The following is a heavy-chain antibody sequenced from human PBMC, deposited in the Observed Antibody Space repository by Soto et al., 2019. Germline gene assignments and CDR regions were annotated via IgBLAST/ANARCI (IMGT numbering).Heavy chain of an antibody. Sequence: GGSEKVSSKASGYTFTSNNINWVRPATGSGLKWIGCMDHTNGITDYAQEFQGRVTMTRGTSINTAYMKLSSLRSEDTAVYFCARRALVEVWGQGTTVTVSS. J-gene: IGHJ6*02. CDR1: GYTFTSNN. CDR2: MDHTNGIT. V-gene: IGHV1-8*01. CDR3: ARRALVEV.